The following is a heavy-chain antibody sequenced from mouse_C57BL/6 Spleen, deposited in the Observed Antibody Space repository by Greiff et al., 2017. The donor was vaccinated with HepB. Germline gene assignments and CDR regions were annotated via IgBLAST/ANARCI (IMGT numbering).Heavy chain of an antibody. CDR1: GYTFTSYG. CDR3: ARGDGTTDYFDY. CDR2: IYPRSGNT. D-gene: IGHD2-1*01. V-gene: IGHV1-81*01. J-gene: IGHJ2*01. Sequence: VQLQQSGAELARPGASVKLSCKASGYTFTSYGISWVKQRTGQGLEWIGEIYPRSGNTYYNEKFKGKATLTADKSSSTAYMELRSLTSEDSAVYFCARGDGTTDYFDYWGQGTTLTVSS.